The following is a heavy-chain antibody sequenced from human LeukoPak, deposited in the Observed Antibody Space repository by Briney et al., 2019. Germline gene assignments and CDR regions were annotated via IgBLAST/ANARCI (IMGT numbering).Heavy chain of an antibody. Sequence: GRSLRLSCAASGFTFSTYAMHWVRQAPGKGLEWVVVISYDGVNKFYTDSVKGRFTISRDNSKNTLYLQMDSLRAEDTAVYYGARDTVTNTYAYDYLDYWGQGTLVTVSS. CDR1: GFTFSTYA. CDR3: ARDTVTNTYAYDYLDY. D-gene: IGHD5-18*01. J-gene: IGHJ4*02. V-gene: IGHV3-30*04. CDR2: ISYDGVNK.